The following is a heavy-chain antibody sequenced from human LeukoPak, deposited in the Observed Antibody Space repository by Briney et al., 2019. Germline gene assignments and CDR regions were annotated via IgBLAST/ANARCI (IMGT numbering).Heavy chain of an antibody. CDR3: ARDSPKWGSGSPFDP. CDR1: GGSISSSSYY. J-gene: IGHJ5*02. Sequence: PSETLSLTCTVSGGSISSSSYYWGRIRQPPGKGLEWIGSIYYSGSTYYNPSLKSRVTISVDTSKNQFSLKLSSVTAADTAVYHCARDSPKWGSGSPFDPWGQGTLVTVSS. CDR2: IYYSGST. D-gene: IGHD3-10*01. V-gene: IGHV4-39*07.